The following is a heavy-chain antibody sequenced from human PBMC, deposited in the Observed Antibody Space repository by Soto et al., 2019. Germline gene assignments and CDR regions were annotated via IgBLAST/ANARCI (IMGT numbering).Heavy chain of an antibody. CDR1: GFTFSSYA. CDR3: ASQVGSLLWSPDYFDY. J-gene: IGHJ4*02. CDR2: ISYDGSNK. Sequence: QMQLVESGGGVVQPGRSLRLSCAASGFTFSSYAMHWVRQAPGKGLEWVAVISYDGSNKYYADSVKGRFTISRDNSKNTLYLQMNSLRAEDTAVYYCASQVGSLLWSPDYFDYWGQGTLVTVSS. V-gene: IGHV3-30-3*01. D-gene: IGHD2-21*01.